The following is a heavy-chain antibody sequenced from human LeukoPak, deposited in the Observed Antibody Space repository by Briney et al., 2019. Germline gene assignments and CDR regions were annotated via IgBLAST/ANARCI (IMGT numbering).Heavy chain of an antibody. J-gene: IGHJ6*03. CDR2: INSDGSST. V-gene: IGHV3-74*03. CDR1: GFPFSSYW. Sequence: GGSLQLSCVASGFPFSSYWMHWVRQAPGKGLVWVSRINSDGSSTKCADSVKGRFTISRDNAKNTLYLQMNSLRAEDTAVYYCARPAGNWNAHYYYYYMDVWGKGTTVTVSS. D-gene: IGHD1-20*01. CDR3: ARPAGNWNAHYYYYYMDV.